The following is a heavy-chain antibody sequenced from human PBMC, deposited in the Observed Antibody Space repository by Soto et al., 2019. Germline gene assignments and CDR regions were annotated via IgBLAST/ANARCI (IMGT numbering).Heavy chain of an antibody. CDR2: ISYDGSNK. J-gene: IGHJ6*02. CDR1: GFTFSSYA. D-gene: IGHD6-13*01. CDR3: ARDAAPPAAAVYYYYGMDV. V-gene: IGHV3-30-3*01. Sequence: QVQLVESGGGVVQPGRSLRLSCAASGFTFSSYAMHWVRQAPGKGLEWVAVISYDGSNKYYADSVKGRFTISRDNSKNTLYLQMNSLRAEDTAVYYCARDAAPPAAAVYYYYGMDVWGQGTTVTASS.